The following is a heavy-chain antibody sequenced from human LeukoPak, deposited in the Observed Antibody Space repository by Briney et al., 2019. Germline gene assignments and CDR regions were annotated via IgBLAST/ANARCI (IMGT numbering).Heavy chain of an antibody. CDR3: AREESSSSFDC. J-gene: IGHJ4*02. CDR1: GFTFSNYA. D-gene: IGHD6-13*01. V-gene: IGHV3-30-3*01. Sequence: PGGSLRLSCAASGFTFSNYAMHWVRQAPGKGLEWVAVMSYDGSIKYYADSVKGRFTVSRDNSKNTLYLQMNSLRAVDTAVYYCAREESSSSFDCWGQGTLVTVSS. CDR2: MSYDGSIK.